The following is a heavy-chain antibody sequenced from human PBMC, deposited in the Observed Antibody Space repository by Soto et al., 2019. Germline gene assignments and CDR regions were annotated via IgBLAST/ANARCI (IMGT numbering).Heavy chain of an antibody. CDR3: ARGGDSSGFYFPCGH. CDR1: GGSFRGYY. J-gene: IGHJ4*02. D-gene: IGHD6-19*01. Sequence: SETLSLTCAVYGGSFRGYYWSWIRQPPGKGLEWIGEINHSGSTNYNPSLKSRVTISVDTSKNQFSLKLSSVTAADTAVYYCARGGDSSGFYFPCGHWGQGTLVTVSS. V-gene: IGHV4-34*01. CDR2: INHSGST.